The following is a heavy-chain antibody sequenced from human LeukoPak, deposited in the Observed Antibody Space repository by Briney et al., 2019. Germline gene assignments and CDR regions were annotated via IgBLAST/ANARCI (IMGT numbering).Heavy chain of an antibody. CDR3: ARRYGSGSFY. CDR2: ISSSSSYI. D-gene: IGHD3-10*01. Sequence: GGSLRLSCAASGLTFSSYSMNWVRQAPGKGLEWASSISSSSSYIYYADSVKGQFTISRDNAKNSLYLQMNSLRAEDTAVYYCARRYGSGSFYWGQGTLVTVSS. J-gene: IGHJ4*02. CDR1: GLTFSSYS. V-gene: IGHV3-21*01.